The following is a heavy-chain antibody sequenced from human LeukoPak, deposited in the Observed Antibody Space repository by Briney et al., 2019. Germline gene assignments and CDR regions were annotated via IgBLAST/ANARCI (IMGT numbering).Heavy chain of an antibody. CDR3: ARLFGVVISVFDY. CDR2: ISAYNGNA. D-gene: IGHD3-3*01. CDR1: GGTFSSYA. V-gene: IGHV1-18*01. J-gene: IGHJ4*02. Sequence: ASVKVSCKASGGTFSSYAISWVRQAPGQGLEWMGWISAYNGNANYAQKLQGRVTMTTDTSTSTAYMELRGLRSDDTAVYYCARLFGVVISVFDYWGQGTLVTVSS.